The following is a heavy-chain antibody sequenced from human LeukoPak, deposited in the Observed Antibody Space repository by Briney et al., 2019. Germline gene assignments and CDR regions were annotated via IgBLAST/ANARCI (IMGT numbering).Heavy chain of an antibody. Sequence: PGGSLRLSCAASGFTLSSYSMNWVRQAPGKGLEWVSYISSSSSTIYYADSVKGRFTISRDNAKNSLYLQMNSLRAEDTAVYFCARGTGDGRHAFDIWGQGTMVTVSS. V-gene: IGHV3-48*01. CDR1: GFTLSSYS. J-gene: IGHJ3*02. D-gene: IGHD7-27*01. CDR2: ISSSSSTI. CDR3: ARGTGDGRHAFDI.